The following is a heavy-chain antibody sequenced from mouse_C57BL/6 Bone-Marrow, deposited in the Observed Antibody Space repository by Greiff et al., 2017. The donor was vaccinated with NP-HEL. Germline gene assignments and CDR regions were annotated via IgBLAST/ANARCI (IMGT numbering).Heavy chain of an antibody. V-gene: IGHV1-52*01. Sequence: QVQLQQPGAELVRPGSSVKLSCKASGYTFTSYWMHWVKQRPIQGLEWIGNIDPSDSETHYDQKFKDKATLTVDKSSSTAYMQLSSLTSEDSAVYYCARGGYYDAYWGQGTLVTVSA. CDR3: ARGGYYDAY. D-gene: IGHD2-3*01. CDR1: GYTFTSYW. CDR2: IDPSDSET. J-gene: IGHJ3*01.